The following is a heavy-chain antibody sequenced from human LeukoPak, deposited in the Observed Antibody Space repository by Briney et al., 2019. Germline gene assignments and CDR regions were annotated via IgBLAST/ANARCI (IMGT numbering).Heavy chain of an antibody. J-gene: IGHJ4*02. Sequence: PSETLSLTCAVYGGSFSGYYWSWIRQPPGKGLEWIGEINHSGSTNYNPSLKSRVTISVDTSKNQFSLKLSSVTAADTAVYYCARVDSSSWPYFDYWGQGTLVTVSS. CDR1: GGSFSGYY. CDR3: ARVDSSSWPYFDY. D-gene: IGHD6-13*01. CDR2: INHSGST. V-gene: IGHV4-34*01.